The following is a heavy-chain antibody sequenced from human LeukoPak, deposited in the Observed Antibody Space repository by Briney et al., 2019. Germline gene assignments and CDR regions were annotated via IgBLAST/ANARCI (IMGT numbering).Heavy chain of an antibody. D-gene: IGHD3-3*01. J-gene: IGHJ4*02. CDR1: GFTFSSYA. V-gene: IGHV4-38-2*01. CDR2: IYDSGST. Sequence: GPLRLSCAASGFTFSSYAMSWVRQPPGKGLEWIGSIYDSGSTYYNPSLKSRVTIAVDTSKNQFSLRLSSVTAADTAIYYCHSRFLEWLLDYWGQGTLVTVSS. CDR3: HSRFLEWLLDY.